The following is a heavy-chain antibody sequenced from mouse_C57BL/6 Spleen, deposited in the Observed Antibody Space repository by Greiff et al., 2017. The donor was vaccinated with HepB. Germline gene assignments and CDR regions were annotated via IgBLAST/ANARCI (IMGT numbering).Heavy chain of an antibody. CDR1: GYTFTDYE. Sequence: VKLMESGAELVRPGASVTLSCKASGYTFTDYEMHWVKQTPVHGLEWIGAIDPETGGTAYNQKFKGKAILTADKSSSTAYMELRSLTSEDSAVYYCTVGLLRYFDYWGQGTTLTVSS. CDR2: IDPETGGT. J-gene: IGHJ2*01. CDR3: TVGLLRYFDY. D-gene: IGHD2-3*01. V-gene: IGHV1-15*01.